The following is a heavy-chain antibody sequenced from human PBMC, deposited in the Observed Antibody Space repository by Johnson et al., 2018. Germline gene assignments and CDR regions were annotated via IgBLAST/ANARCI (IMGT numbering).Heavy chain of an antibody. CDR2: ISDTGGDT. CDR3: AKDESGTEIGFDP. CDR1: GFTFNSSG. V-gene: IGHV3-23*01. J-gene: IGHJ5*02. Sequence: VQLQESGGGLIQPGGSXRLSCAASGFTFNSSGMSWVRQSPGKGLEWVSRISDTGGDTYYADSVKGRFTISRDNSKNTLYFQMNSLRAEDTAVYYCAKDESGTEIGFDPWGQGTRVIVSS. D-gene: IGHD1-7*01.